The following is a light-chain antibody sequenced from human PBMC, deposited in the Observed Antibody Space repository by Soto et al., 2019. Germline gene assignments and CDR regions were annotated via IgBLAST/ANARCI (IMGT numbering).Light chain of an antibody. V-gene: IGKV3-15*01. CDR3: QQYYSTPLT. CDR1: QSVSSP. CDR2: AAS. Sequence: EIVMTQSPATLSVSTGEGATLSCRASQSVSSPLAWYQQKPGQAPRLLIYAASTRATGIPVRFSGSGSGTEFTLTISSLQAEDVAVYYCQQYYSTPLTFGGGTKVDIK. J-gene: IGKJ4*01.